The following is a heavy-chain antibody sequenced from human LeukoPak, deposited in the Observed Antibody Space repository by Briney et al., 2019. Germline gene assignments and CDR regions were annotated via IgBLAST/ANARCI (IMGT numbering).Heavy chain of an antibody. Sequence: GGSLRLSCAASGFTLSRSWMSWGRQAPGKGLEWVANINQDGSEKNYVDSVKGRFTISRDNAKNSLYLQMNNLRAEDTAVYYCARAYQTDYWGQGTLVTVSS. J-gene: IGHJ4*02. D-gene: IGHD2-2*01. CDR2: INQDGSEK. CDR1: GFTLSRSW. CDR3: ARAYQTDY. V-gene: IGHV3-7*05.